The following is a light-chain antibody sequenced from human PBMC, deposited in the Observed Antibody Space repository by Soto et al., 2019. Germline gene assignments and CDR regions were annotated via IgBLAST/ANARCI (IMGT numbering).Light chain of an antibody. V-gene: IGLV2-8*01. CDR3: SSYAGSNTYV. CDR1: SSDVGSYNS. J-gene: IGLJ1*01. Sequence: QSALTQPPSASGSPGQSVTISCTGTSSDVGSYNSVSWYQHHPGKGPKLIIYEVTKRPSGVPDRFSGSKSANTASLTVSGLQAEEEADYYCSSYAGSNTYVFGTGTKVTVL. CDR2: EVT.